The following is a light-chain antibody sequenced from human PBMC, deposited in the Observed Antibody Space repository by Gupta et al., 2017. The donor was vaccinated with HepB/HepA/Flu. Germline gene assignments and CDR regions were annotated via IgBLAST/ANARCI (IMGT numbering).Light chain of an antibody. CDR1: SSDDGGYNY. V-gene: IGLV2-14*01. CDR3: SSYTSISTRWV. J-gene: IGLJ3*02. CDR2: DVS. Sequence: QSALTQPASVSGSRGQSPTISCTGTSSDDGGYNYVSWYQQHPGNSPTLMIYDVSNRPSGVSIRFSGSKSGNTASLTIAGLQADDEADYYCSSYTSISTRWVFGGGTKLTVL.